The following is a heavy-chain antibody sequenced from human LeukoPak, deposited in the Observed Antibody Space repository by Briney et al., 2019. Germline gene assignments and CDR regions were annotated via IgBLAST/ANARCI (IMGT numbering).Heavy chain of an antibody. CDR2: ISWNSGRI. V-gene: IGHV3-9*01. J-gene: IGHJ2*01. CDR3: AKDRRHTVSGGYFDL. CDR1: GFTFDDYA. Sequence: GRSLRLSCAASGFTFDDYAMHWVRQAPGKGLEWVSGISWNSGRIGYADSVKGRFTISRDNAKNSLYLQMNSLRAEDTALYYCAKDRRHTVSGGYFDLWGRGTLVIVSS. D-gene: IGHD3-10*01.